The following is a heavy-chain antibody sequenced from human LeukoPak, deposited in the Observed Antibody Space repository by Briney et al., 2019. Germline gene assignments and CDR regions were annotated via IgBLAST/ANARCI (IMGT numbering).Heavy chain of an antibody. CDR1: GGSISSGSYY. J-gene: IGHJ6*03. Sequence: SETLSLTCTVSGGSISSGSYYWSWIRQPAGKGLEWIGRIYTSGSTNYNPSLKSRVTISVDTSKNQFSLKLSSVTAVDTAVYYCASCSSTSCYADYYYYMDVWGKGTTVTISS. V-gene: IGHV4-61*02. D-gene: IGHD2-2*01. CDR2: IYTSGST. CDR3: ASCSSTSCYADYYYYMDV.